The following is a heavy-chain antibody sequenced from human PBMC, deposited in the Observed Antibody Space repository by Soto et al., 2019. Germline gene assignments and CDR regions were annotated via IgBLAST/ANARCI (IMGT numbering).Heavy chain of an antibody. V-gene: IGHV4-34*01. J-gene: IGHJ4*02. D-gene: IGHD1-1*01. CDR3: ARTRATPASRNLDY. CDR1: GGSISGYY. CDR2: INPTGGT. Sequence: SETLSLTWAVYGGSISGYYWSWVRQSPGKGLEWIGEINPTGGTNYNPSLKSRVTISVDTSKDQFSLQLSSVTAADTAVYYCARTRATPASRNLDYWGQGTLVTVSS.